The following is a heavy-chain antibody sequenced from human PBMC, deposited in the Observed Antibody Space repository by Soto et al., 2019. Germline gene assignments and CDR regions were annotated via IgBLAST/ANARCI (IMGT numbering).Heavy chain of an antibody. V-gene: IGHV3-48*01. CDR1: GFTFSRYI. CDR2: ISSSSSTI. Sequence: EVQLVESGGGLVQPGGSLRLACAASGFTFSRYIRNWVRQAPGKGLEWVSYISSSSSTIYYADSVKGRFTISRDNAKNSLYLQMNSLRAEDTAVYYCARMGGCSSTSCYALYYYYYYMDVWGKGTTVTVSS. J-gene: IGHJ6*03. CDR3: ARMGGCSSTSCYALYYYYYYMDV. D-gene: IGHD2-2*01.